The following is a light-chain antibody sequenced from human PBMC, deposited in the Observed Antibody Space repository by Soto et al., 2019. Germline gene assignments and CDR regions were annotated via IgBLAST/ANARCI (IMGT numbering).Light chain of an antibody. J-gene: IGKJ1*01. Sequence: EIVLTQSPGTLSLPLGERATLSCRASQSVGSRYLAWYLQEPGQAPRLLIYGASEKATGIADSFSGSGSGKDFTLAISRLETKDFAVDYCQQYGNPPWMLGHGNNVEIK. V-gene: IGKV3-20*01. CDR1: QSVGSRY. CDR3: QQYGNPPWM. CDR2: GAS.